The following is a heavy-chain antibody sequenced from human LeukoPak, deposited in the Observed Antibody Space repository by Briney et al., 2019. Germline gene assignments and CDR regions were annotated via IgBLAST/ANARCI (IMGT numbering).Heavy chain of an antibody. Sequence: GASVKVSCKASGYTFTSYGISWVRQAPGQGLEWMGWISAYNGNTNYAQKLQGRVTMTTDTSTSTAYMELRSLRSDDTAVYYCARDSIFCSSTSCHRIAVAVGHPEPAGNYWGQGTLVTVSS. CDR1: GYTFTSYG. D-gene: IGHD2-2*01. J-gene: IGHJ4*02. CDR2: ISAYNGNT. V-gene: IGHV1-18*01. CDR3: ARDSIFCSSTSCHRIAVAVGHPEPAGNY.